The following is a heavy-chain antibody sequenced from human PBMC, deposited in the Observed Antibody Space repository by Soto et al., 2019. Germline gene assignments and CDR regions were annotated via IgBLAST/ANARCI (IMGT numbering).Heavy chain of an antibody. D-gene: IGHD3-10*01. J-gene: IGHJ4*02. CDR3: ARDRGLSPFDY. V-gene: IGHV4-30-4*01. CDR1: GGSISSGDYY. Sequence: SETPSLTCTVSGGSISSGDYYWSWIRQPPGKGLEWIGYIYYSGSTYYNPSLKSRVTISVDTSKNQFSLKLSSVTAADTAVYYCARDRGLSPFDYWGQGTLVTVPQ. CDR2: IYYSGST.